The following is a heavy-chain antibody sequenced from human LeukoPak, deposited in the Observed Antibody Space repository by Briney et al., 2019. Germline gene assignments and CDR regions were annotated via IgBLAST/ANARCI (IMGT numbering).Heavy chain of an antibody. V-gene: IGHV3-64D*06. CDR3: ARESYSNYGTFDY. Sequence: SGGSLRLSCSASGFTFSSYAMHWVRQAPGKGLEYVSAISSNGGSTYYADSVKGRFTISRDNSKNTLYLQMSSLRAEDTAVYYCARESYSNYGTFDYWGQGTLVTVSS. CDR1: GFTFSSYA. D-gene: IGHD4-11*01. CDR2: ISSNGGST. J-gene: IGHJ4*02.